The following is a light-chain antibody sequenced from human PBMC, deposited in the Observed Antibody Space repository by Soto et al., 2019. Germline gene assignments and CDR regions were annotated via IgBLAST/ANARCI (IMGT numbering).Light chain of an antibody. V-gene: IGLV2-8*01. CDR1: SSDIGGYNY. J-gene: IGLJ2*01. Sequence: QSALTQPPSASGPPGQSVSISCTGTSSDIGGYNYVSWYQQHPGKAPKLLIYEVSKRPSGVPDRFFGFKSGNTASLTVSGLQAEDEADYFCSSYAGSNNFVIFGGGTKLTVL. CDR2: EVS. CDR3: SSYAGSNNFVI.